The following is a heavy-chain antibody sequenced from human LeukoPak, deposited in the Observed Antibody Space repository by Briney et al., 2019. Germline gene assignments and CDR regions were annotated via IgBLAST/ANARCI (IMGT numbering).Heavy chain of an antibody. CDR2: IIPIFGTA. CDR1: GGTFSSYA. CDR3: AEGGAYCSSTSCYGRPFDY. J-gene: IGHJ4*02. Sequence: ASLKVSCKASGGTFSSYAISWVRQAPGQGLEWMGGIIPIFGTANYAQKFQGRVTITADKSTSTAYMELSSLRSEDTAVYYCAEGGAYCSSTSCYGRPFDYWGQGTLVTVSS. V-gene: IGHV1-69*06. D-gene: IGHD2-2*01.